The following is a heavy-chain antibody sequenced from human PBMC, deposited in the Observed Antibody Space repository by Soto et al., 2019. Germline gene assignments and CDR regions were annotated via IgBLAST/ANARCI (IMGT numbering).Heavy chain of an antibody. CDR2: ISYDGSNK. D-gene: IGHD2-2*01. CDR1: GFTFSSYA. J-gene: IGHJ6*02. CDR3: ARDLGCSSTSCYWGHYYYYYGMDV. Sequence: GGSLRISCAASGFTFSSYAMHWVRQAPGKGLEWVAVISYDGSNKYYTDSVKGRFTISRDNSKNTLYLQMNSLRAEDTAVYYCARDLGCSSTSCYWGHYYYYYGMDVWGQGTTVTVSS. V-gene: IGHV3-30-3*01.